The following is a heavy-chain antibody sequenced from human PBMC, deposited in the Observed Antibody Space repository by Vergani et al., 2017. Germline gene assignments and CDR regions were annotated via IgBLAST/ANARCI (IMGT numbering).Heavy chain of an antibody. CDR2: IYYSGST. J-gene: IGHJ3*02. CDR3: ARVGPVVPAAMDYDAFDI. V-gene: IGHV4-59*01. CDR1: GGSISSYY. Sequence: QVQLQESGPGLVKPSETLSLTCTVSGGSISSYYWSWIRQPPGKGLEWIGYIYYSGSTNYNPSLKSRVTISVDTSKNQFSLKLSSVTAADTAVYYCARVGPVVPAAMDYDAFDIWSQGTMVTVSS. D-gene: IGHD2-2*01.